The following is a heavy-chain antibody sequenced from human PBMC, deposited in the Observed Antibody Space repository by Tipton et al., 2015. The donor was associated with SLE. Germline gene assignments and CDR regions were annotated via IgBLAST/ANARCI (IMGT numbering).Heavy chain of an antibody. V-gene: IGHV1-18*01. CDR3: ARAGYDATGYFMNYFDY. CDR2: INTYTGTT. CDR1: GYTFSSYG. J-gene: IGHJ4*02. D-gene: IGHD3-22*01. Sequence: QLVQSGPEVKKPGASVKVSCKASGYTFSSYGISWVRQAPGQGLEWMGWINTYTGTTNYDPSLRSRVTMSADTSRNQFSLRLSSVTTADTAVYYCARAGYDATGYFMNYFDYWGQGALVTVSS.